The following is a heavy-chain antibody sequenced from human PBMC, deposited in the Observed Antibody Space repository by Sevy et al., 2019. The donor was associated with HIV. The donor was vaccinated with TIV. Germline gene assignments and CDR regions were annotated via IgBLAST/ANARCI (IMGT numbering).Heavy chain of an antibody. CDR3: AKPNWNYRADCFDP. Sequence: GGSLRLSCVASGFNFNNHAMSWVRQAPGKGLEWVSSISGFGGVTSYADSVKGRFTISRDKSKDTLYLQMNSLRAEDTAVYYCAKPNWNYRADCFDPWGQGTLVTVSS. CDR1: GFNFNNHA. V-gene: IGHV3-23*01. J-gene: IGHJ5*02. CDR2: ISGFGGVT. D-gene: IGHD1-7*01.